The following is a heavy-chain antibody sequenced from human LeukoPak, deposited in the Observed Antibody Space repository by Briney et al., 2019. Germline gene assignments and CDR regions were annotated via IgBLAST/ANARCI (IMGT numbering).Heavy chain of an antibody. D-gene: IGHD2-2*01. V-gene: IGHV1-18*01. CDR1: GYTFTSYG. Sequence: GASVKVSCKASGYTFTSYGISWVRQAPGQGLEWMGWISAYNGNTNYAQKLQGRVTMTTDTSTSTAYMELRSLRSEDTAVYYCARDQLRIVPAAPGLRLNDWGQGTLVTVSS. J-gene: IGHJ4*02. CDR3: ARDQLRIVPAAPGLRLND. CDR2: ISAYNGNT.